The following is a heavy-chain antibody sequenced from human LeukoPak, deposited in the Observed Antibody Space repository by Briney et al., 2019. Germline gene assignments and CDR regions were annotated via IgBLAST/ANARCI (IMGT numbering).Heavy chain of an antibody. CDR1: GGSVSSSRHY. D-gene: IGHD2-15*01. CDR2: MYYGGST. J-gene: IGHJ5*02. CDR3: AREGFCRGGSCDSFIWFDP. Sequence: SETLSLTCTVSGGSVSSSRHYWGWIRQPPGKGLEWIGNMYYGGSTYYNPSLTSRVTISVDTTKNQCSLKLSSVTAEDTAVYYCAREGFCRGGSCDSFIWFDPWGQGTLVTVSS. V-gene: IGHV4-39*02.